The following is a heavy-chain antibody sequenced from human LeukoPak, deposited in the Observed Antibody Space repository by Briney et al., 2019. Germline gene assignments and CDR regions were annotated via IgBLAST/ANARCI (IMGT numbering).Heavy chain of an antibody. D-gene: IGHD3-3*01. Sequence: GGSLRLSCAASGFTFSSYAMHWVRQAPGKGLEWVAVISYDGSNKYYADSVKGRFTISRDDSKNTLYLQMNSLRAEDTAVYYCARSFWSGYTPFDYWGQGTLVTVSS. CDR2: ISYDGSNK. CDR3: ARSFWSGYTPFDY. CDR1: GFTFSSYA. V-gene: IGHV3-30-3*01. J-gene: IGHJ4*02.